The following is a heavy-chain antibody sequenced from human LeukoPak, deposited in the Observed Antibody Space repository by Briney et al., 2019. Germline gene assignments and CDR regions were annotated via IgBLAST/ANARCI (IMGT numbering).Heavy chain of an antibody. Sequence: GGSLRLSCEASGFLFTSYWMSWVRQAPGKGLEWVSVIYSGGSTYYADSVKGRFTISRDNSKNTLYLQMNSLRAEDTAVYYCARDKGSPWFGESNWFDPWGQGTLVTVSS. J-gene: IGHJ5*02. CDR2: IYSGGST. CDR1: GFLFTSYW. D-gene: IGHD3-10*01. CDR3: ARDKGSPWFGESNWFDP. V-gene: IGHV3-66*01.